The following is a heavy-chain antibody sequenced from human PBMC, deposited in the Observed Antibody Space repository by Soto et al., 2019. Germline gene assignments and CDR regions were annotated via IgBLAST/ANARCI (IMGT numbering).Heavy chain of an antibody. J-gene: IGHJ4*02. Sequence: QVRLQESGPGLVNPSGTLSLTCVVSGGSITSPNWWTWVRQPPGRGLEWIAEMHHSGSTNYIPSLKNRVVMSIDKSKNQFSLKLNSVTAADTAVYYCATGNVYYYGSGGLWDQWGRGALVTVSS. CDR2: MHHSGST. D-gene: IGHD3-10*01. CDR1: GGSITSPNW. V-gene: IGHV4-4*02. CDR3: ATGNVYYYGSGGLWDQ.